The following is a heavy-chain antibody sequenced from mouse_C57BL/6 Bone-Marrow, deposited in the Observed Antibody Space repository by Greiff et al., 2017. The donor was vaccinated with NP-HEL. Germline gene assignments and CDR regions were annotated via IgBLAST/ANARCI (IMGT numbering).Heavy chain of an antibody. D-gene: IGHD1-1*01. CDR2: IYPGDGDT. Sequence: QVQLQQSGAELVKPGASVKISCKASGYAFSSYWMNWVKQRPGKGLEWIGQIYPGDGDTNYNGKFKGKATLTADKSSSTAYMQLSSLTSEDSAVYFCARTPFYYYGSSYSAMDYWGQGTSVTVSS. V-gene: IGHV1-80*01. J-gene: IGHJ4*01. CDR1: GYAFSSYW. CDR3: ARTPFYYYGSSYSAMDY.